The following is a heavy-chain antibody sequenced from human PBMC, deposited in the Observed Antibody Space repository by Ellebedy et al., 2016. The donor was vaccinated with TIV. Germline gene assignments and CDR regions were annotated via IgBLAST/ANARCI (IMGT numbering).Heavy chain of an antibody. Sequence: PGGSLRLSCAASGFTFSIYGMHWVRQAPGKGLEWVAVVSYVGNNKYYADSVKGRFTISRDNSENTLYLHMNSLRTEDTAVYYCAKDQVEEDGRWVFDSWGQGTVVTVSS. CDR3: AKDQVEEDGRWVFDS. D-gene: IGHD5-24*01. V-gene: IGHV3-30*18. J-gene: IGHJ3*01. CDR1: GFTFSIYG. CDR2: VSYVGNNK.